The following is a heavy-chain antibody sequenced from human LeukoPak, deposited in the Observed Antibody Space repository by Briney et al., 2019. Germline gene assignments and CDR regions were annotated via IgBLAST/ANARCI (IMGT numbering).Heavy chain of an antibody. D-gene: IGHD1-26*01. Sequence: ASVKVSCTASGYTFTSYYMHWVRQAPGQGLEWMGIINPSGGSTSYAQTFQGRVTMTRDMSTSTVYMELSSLRSEDTSVYYCASSGGGSGSRHGGAFDIGGQGTMVTVSS. CDR1: GYTFTSYY. J-gene: IGHJ3*02. CDR3: ASSGGGSGSRHGGAFDI. V-gene: IGHV1-46*01. CDR2: INPSGGST.